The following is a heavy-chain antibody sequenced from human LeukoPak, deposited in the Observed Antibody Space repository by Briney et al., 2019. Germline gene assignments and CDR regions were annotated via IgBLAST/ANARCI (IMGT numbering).Heavy chain of an antibody. Sequence: PSETLSLTCAAYGGSFSDNYWSWIRQPPGKGLEWIGEINHSGSTNYSPSLRSRVTISVDTSKNQFSLNLRSVTAADTAVYYCASPTTVTTSAYRAFDIWGQGTMVTVSA. D-gene: IGHD4-17*01. J-gene: IGHJ3*02. CDR2: INHSGST. V-gene: IGHV4-34*01. CDR3: ASPTTVTTSAYRAFDI. CDR1: GGSFSDNY.